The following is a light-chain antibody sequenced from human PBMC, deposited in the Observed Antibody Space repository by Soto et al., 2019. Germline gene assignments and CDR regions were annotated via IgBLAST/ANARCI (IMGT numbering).Light chain of an antibody. Sequence: DIQMTQSPSTLSASVGDRVTITCRASQRFSTWLAWYQQKPGKAPRLLIYDASSLEGGVPSRFSGRGSGTEFTLNISGLQPDDFATYFCQQYNSSPYTFGQGTKLEIK. CDR2: DAS. CDR3: QQYNSSPYT. J-gene: IGKJ2*01. CDR1: QRFSTW. V-gene: IGKV1-5*01.